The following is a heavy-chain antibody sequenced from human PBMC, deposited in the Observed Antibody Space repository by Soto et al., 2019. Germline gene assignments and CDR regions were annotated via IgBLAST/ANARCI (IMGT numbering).Heavy chain of an antibody. Sequence: EVRLLVSGGRFVQPGGSLKLSCEASGFTFGNYAMTWVRQAPGKGLEWVSTISGSGDRTYYADSVTGRFTISRDNSKNTLYLQMHSLGVEDTAVYFCAKDTVAIRSFYFDSWAQGTLVTVSS. D-gene: IGHD2-21*01. CDR3: AKDTVAIRSFYFDS. J-gene: IGHJ4*02. CDR1: GFTFGNYA. V-gene: IGHV3-23*01. CDR2: ISGSGDRT.